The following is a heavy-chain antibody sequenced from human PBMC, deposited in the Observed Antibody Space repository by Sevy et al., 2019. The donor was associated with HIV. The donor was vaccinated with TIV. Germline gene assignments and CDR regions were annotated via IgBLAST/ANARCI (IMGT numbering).Heavy chain of an antibody. CDR2: IHPSGST. V-gene: IGHV4-61*02. CDR3: VRVRGSNILTLGLDF. CDR1: AGSISSDSYF. J-gene: IGHJ4*02. Sequence: SETLSLTCTVSAGSISSDSYFWNWIRQPAGKGLEWIGRIHPSGSTIYNPSLKSRVTMSVDKSKSQFSLRLTSVTAADSAVYFCVRVRGSNILTLGLDFWGQGSLVTVSS. D-gene: IGHD3-9*01.